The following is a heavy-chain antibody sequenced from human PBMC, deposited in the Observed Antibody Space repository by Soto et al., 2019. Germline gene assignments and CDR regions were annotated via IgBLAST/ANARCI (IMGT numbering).Heavy chain of an antibody. Sequence: ASVKVSCKASGYTFTSYAMHWVRQAPGQRLEWMGWINAGNGNTKYSQKFQGGVTMTTDTSTSTAYMELRSLRSDDTAVYYCARDLGQQLVDYWGQGTLVTVSS. CDR1: GYTFTSYA. CDR2: INAGNGNT. J-gene: IGHJ4*02. CDR3: ARDLGQQLVDY. D-gene: IGHD6-13*01. V-gene: IGHV1-3*01.